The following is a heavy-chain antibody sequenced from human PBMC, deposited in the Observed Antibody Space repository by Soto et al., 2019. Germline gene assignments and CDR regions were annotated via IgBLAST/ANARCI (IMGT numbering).Heavy chain of an antibody. D-gene: IGHD3-10*01. CDR2: ISYTGANQ. J-gene: IGHJ4*02. Sequence: VRLVESGGGAVQPGESLRLSCDASGFTFSTYALHWVRQAPGKGLEWVACISYTGANQYYADSVKGRFTVSRDNSKNIASLQMTSLKPEDSAVYYCASDAFLDSRGAYYDHGGQGTLVTVSS. CDR3: ASDAFLDSRGAYYDH. V-gene: IGHV3-30-3*01. CDR1: GFTFSTYA.